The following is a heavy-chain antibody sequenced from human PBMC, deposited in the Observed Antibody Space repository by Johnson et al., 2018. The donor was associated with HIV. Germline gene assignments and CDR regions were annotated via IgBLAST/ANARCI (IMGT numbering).Heavy chain of an antibody. CDR2: ISVTGSVI. D-gene: IGHD4-17*01. CDR1: GFSFSDYY. J-gene: IGHJ3*02. V-gene: IGHV3-11*04. CDR3: ARMTTTVSHHDAFDI. Sequence: QVLLVESGGGLVKPGGSLRLSCTISGFSFSDYYMSWFRQAPGKGLEWLSYISVTGSVIYYADSVKGRFTISRDNSKNTLYLQMNSLRAEDTAVYYCARMTTTVSHHDAFDIRGQGTMVTVSS.